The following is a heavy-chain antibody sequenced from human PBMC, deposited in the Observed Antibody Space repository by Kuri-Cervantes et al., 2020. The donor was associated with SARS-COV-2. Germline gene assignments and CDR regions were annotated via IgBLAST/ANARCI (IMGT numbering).Heavy chain of an antibody. Sequence: SVKVSCKASGGTFSSYAISWVRQAPGQGLEWMGGVIPIFGTANYAQKFQGRVTITADESTSTAYMELSSLRSEDTAVYYCARDYYDSSGYYIFDYWGQGTLVTVSS. CDR1: GGTFSSYA. J-gene: IGHJ4*02. V-gene: IGHV1-69*13. CDR3: ARDYYDSSGYYIFDY. D-gene: IGHD3-22*01. CDR2: VIPIFGTA.